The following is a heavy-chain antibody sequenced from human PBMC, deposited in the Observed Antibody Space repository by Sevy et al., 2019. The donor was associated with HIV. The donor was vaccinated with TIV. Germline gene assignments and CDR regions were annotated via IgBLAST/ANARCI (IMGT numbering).Heavy chain of an antibody. CDR2: IGTAAGVT. J-gene: IGHJ4*02. D-gene: IGHD2-21*01. CDR3: ARCPGDYSIDY. Sequence: QAGVSLRLSCAASGFTFNTYSLIWVRQTPGKGLAWLSFIGTAAGVTYYADSVKGRFTMSRDNAKNSLYLQMNSLRDEDTAVYYCARCPGDYSIDYWGQGILVTVSS. V-gene: IGHV3-48*02. CDR1: GFTFNTYS.